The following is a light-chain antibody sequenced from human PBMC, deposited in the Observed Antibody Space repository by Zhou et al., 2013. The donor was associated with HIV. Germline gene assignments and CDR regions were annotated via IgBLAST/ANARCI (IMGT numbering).Light chain of an antibody. J-gene: IGKJ5*01. Sequence: TVLTQSPATLSVSPGERATLSCRASQSVGSNFAWYQQKPGQAPRLLIYGASTRATGIPARFSGSGFGTEFTLTISSLQSEDFAVYSCQQYNNWPMTFGQGTRLEI. CDR1: QSVGSN. CDR2: GAS. CDR3: QQYNNWPMT. V-gene: IGKV3-15*01.